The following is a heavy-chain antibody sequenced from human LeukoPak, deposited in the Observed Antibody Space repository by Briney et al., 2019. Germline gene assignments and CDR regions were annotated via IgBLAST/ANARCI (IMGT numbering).Heavy chain of an antibody. D-gene: IGHD3-3*01. V-gene: IGHV4-31*03. Sequence: PSETLSLTCTVSGGSISSGGYYWSWIRQHPGKGLEWIGYIYYSGSTYYNPSLKSRVTISVDTSKNQFSLKLSSVTAADTAVYYCARAPAHMSGGAFDIWGQGTMVTVSS. CDR2: IYYSGST. CDR1: GGSISSGGYY. J-gene: IGHJ3*02. CDR3: ARAPAHMSGGAFDI.